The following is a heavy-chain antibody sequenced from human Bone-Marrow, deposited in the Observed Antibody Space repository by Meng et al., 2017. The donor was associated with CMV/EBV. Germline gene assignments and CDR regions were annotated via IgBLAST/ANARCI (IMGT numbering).Heavy chain of an antibody. Sequence: GESLKISCAASGFTFSSYGMHWVRQAPGKGLEWVAVIWYDGSNKYYADSVKGRFTISRDNSKNTLYLQMNSLRAEDTAVYYCAKEGCTNNICYSNFWGQGTLVTVSS. CDR3: AKEGCTNNICYSNF. J-gene: IGHJ4*02. CDR2: IWYDGSNK. V-gene: IGHV3-33*06. D-gene: IGHD2-8*01. CDR1: GFTFSSYG.